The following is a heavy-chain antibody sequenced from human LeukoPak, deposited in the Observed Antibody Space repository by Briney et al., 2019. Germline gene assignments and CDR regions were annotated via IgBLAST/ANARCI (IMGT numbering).Heavy chain of an antibody. CDR2: INGDGSNT. J-gene: IGHJ4*02. D-gene: IGHD2-2*01. CDR3: ARGRYCSTTSSYWIHY. CDR1: GFTFSSYW. V-gene: IGHV3-74*01. Sequence: GGSLRLSCAASGFTFSSYWMLWVRQAPGKGLVWVSRINGDGSNTNYADSVKGRFTISRDNAKSTLYLQMNSLRAEDTALYYGARGRYCSTTSSYWIHYCGQGTLVTVSS.